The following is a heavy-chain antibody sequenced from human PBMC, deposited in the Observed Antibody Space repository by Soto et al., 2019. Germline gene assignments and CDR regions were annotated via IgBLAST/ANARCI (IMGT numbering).Heavy chain of an antibody. J-gene: IGHJ6*02. CDR2: ISYDGSNK. Sequence: PGGSLRLSCAASGFTFSSYSMNWVRQAPGKGLEWVAVISYDGSNKYYADSVKGRFTISRDNSKNTLYLQMNSLRAEDTAVYYCAKDYGYLRSGYYYGMDVWGQGTTVTVSS. CDR1: GFTFSSYS. D-gene: IGHD5-18*01. CDR3: AKDYGYLRSGYYYGMDV. V-gene: IGHV3-30*18.